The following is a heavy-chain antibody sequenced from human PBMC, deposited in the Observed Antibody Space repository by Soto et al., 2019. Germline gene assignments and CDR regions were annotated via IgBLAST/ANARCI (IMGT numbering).Heavy chain of an antibody. V-gene: IGHV3-13*01. D-gene: IGHD3-10*01. CDR1: GFTFSTYD. CDR2: IGTAGDT. Sequence: EVQLVESGGGLVQPGGSLRPSCAASGFTFSTYDMHWVRQATGKGLEWVSAIGTAGDTYYPGSVKGRFTISRENGKNSLYLQMNSLRAEDTAVYYCARDGDRQKKNYGMDVWGQGTAVTVSS. J-gene: IGHJ6*02. CDR3: ARDGDRQKKNYGMDV.